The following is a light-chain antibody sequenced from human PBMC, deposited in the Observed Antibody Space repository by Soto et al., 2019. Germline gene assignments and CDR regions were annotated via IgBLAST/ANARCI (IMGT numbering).Light chain of an antibody. CDR2: SNN. V-gene: IGLV1-44*01. J-gene: IGLJ1*01. CDR1: NSNIGSNT. Sequence: QSVLTQPPSASGTPGQRVTISCSGSNSNIGSNTVNWNQQLPGTAPKLIIYSNNQWPSGVPDRISGSKSGTSASLAISGLQSEDEADYYCAAWDDSLNAYVFGTGTKVTVL. CDR3: AAWDDSLNAYV.